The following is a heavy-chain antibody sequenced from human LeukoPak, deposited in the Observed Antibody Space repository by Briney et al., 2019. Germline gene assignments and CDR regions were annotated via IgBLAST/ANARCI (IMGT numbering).Heavy chain of an antibody. D-gene: IGHD1-1*01. Sequence: GGSLRLSCAASGFSFSDYEMNWVRQAPGKGLEWVLHISTSGNIIHYADSVKGRFTISRDNAKNSLYLQMNSLRAEDTALYFCARDATTEIGTVYMDVWGKGTTVTISS. J-gene: IGHJ6*03. CDR3: ARDATTEIGTVYMDV. V-gene: IGHV3-48*03. CDR2: ISTSGNII. CDR1: GFSFSDYE.